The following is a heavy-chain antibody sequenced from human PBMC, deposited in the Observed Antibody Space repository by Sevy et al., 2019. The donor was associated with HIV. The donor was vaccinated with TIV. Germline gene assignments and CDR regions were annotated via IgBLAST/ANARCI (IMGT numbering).Heavy chain of an antibody. V-gene: IGHV1-18*01. CDR3: TRVDPYYEFGDV. Sequence: ASVKVSCKASGYTLHNYGISWVRQAPGQGLEWIGWITAYKDNTNYAQNFQGRVTMTTDTSTSTAYMELRSLRSDDTAVYYCTRVDPYYEFGDVWGQGTTVTVS. D-gene: IGHD3-3*01. CDR2: ITAYKDNT. CDR1: GYTLHNYG. J-gene: IGHJ6*02.